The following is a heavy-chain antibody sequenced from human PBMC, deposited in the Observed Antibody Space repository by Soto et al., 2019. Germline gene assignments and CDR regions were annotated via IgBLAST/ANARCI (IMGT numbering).Heavy chain of an antibody. V-gene: IGHV3-23*01. D-gene: IGHD6-13*01. CDR3: AKDRGYSSSWYYFDY. Sequence: GESLRLSCAASGFTFSSYAMSWVRQAPGKGLEWVSAISGSGGSTYYADSVKGRFTISRDNSKNTLYLQMNSLRAEDTAVYYCAKDRGYSSSWYYFDYWGQGTLVTVSS. CDR2: ISGSGGST. CDR1: GFTFSSYA. J-gene: IGHJ4*02.